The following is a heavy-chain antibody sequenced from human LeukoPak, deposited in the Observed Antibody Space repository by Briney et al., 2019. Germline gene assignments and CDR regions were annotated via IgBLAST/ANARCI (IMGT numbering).Heavy chain of an antibody. V-gene: IGHV3-30*01. CDR2: ISYDGSNK. J-gene: IGHJ4*02. Sequence: GGSLRLSCAASGFTFSSYAMHWVRQAPGKGLEWVAVISYDGSNKYYADSVKGRFTISRDNSKNTLYLQMNSLRAEDTAVYYCARALAVAGTGFCDYRGQGTLVTVSS. CDR1: GFTFSSYA. D-gene: IGHD6-19*01. CDR3: ARALAVAGTGFCDY.